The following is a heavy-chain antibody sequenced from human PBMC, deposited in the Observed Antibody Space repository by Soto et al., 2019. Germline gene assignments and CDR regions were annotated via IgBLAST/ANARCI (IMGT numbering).Heavy chain of an antibody. Sequence: GGSLRLSCAASGFTFSSYSMNWVRQAPGKGLEWVSSISSSSYIYYADSVKGRFTISRDNAKNSLYLQMNSLRAEDTAVYYCARDGGSGVVVPAAIGDLGYYYGMDVWGQGTTVTVSS. V-gene: IGHV3-21*01. CDR2: ISSSSYI. CDR3: ARDGGSGVVVPAAIGDLGYYYGMDV. CDR1: GFTFSSYS. J-gene: IGHJ6*02. D-gene: IGHD2-2*02.